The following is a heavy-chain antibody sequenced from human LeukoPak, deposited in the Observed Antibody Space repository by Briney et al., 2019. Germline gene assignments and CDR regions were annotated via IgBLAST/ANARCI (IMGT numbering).Heavy chain of an antibody. J-gene: IGHJ4*02. D-gene: IGHD3-9*01. CDR1: GFTFSGYG. Sequence: QTGGSLRLSCAASGFTFSGYGMHWVRQAPGKGLEWVTFIRYDERNKYYADSVKGRFTISRDNSKNTLYLQMNSLRAEDTAVYYCTKERRRDDILIGSFSDWGQGILVTVSS. CDR3: TKERRRDDILIGSFSD. CDR2: IRYDERNK. V-gene: IGHV3-30*02.